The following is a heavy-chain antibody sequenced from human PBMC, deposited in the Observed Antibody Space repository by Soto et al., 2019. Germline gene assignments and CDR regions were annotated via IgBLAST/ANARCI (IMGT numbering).Heavy chain of an antibody. CDR3: SCEGNRYSSGKYWFDS. J-gene: IGHJ5*01. D-gene: IGHD6-19*01. Sequence: GGSLRLSCAASGFNFSSYAMHWVRQAPGKGLEWGAFIWCDGSSKYYADSVRGRFTISRDNSRKAQYLQMNSLRAEDTAVYHCSCEGNRYSSGKYWFDSWGQGNLVTVSS. V-gene: IGHV3-33*08. CDR2: IWCDGSSK. CDR1: GFNFSSYA.